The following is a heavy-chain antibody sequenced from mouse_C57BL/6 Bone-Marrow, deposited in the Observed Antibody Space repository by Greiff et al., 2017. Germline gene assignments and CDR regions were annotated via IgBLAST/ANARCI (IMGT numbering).Heavy chain of an antibody. CDR3: ATYYYGSSYWYFDV. CDR2: IWTGGGT. D-gene: IGHD1-1*01. CDR1: GFSLTSYA. J-gene: IGHJ1*03. Sequence: QVQLKESGPGLVAPSQSLSITCTVSGFSLTSYAISWVRQPPGKGLEWLGVIWTGGGTNYNSALKSRLSISKDNSKSQVFLKMNSLQTDDTGRYXCATYYYGSSYWYFDVWGTGTTVTVSS. V-gene: IGHV2-9-1*01.